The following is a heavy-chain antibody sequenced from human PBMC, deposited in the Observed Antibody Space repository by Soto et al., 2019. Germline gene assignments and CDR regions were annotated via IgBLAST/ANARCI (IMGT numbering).Heavy chain of an antibody. CDR2: IIPILGIA. D-gene: IGHD3-10*01. CDR1: GYTFTSYA. CDR3: AREDIWFGELLYSVYGMDV. V-gene: IGHV1-69*04. J-gene: IGHJ6*02. Sequence: SVKVSCKASGYTFTSYAMHWVRQAPGQRLEWMGRIIPILGIANYAQKFQGRVTITADKSTSTAYMELSSLRSEDTAVYYCAREDIWFGELLYSVYGMDVWGQGTTVTVSS.